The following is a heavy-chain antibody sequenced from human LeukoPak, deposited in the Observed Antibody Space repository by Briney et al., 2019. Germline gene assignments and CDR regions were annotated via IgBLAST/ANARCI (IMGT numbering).Heavy chain of an antibody. D-gene: IGHD6-13*01. Sequence: PGGSLRLSCAASGFTFSSYSMNWVRQAPGKGLEWVSSISSSSSYIYYADSVKGRFTISRDNAKNSLYLQMNSLRAEDTAVYYCARGKGKQQLVREWDYYYYYGMDVWGQGTTVTVSS. J-gene: IGHJ6*02. CDR1: GFTFSSYS. CDR3: ARGKGKQQLVREWDYYYYYGMDV. CDR2: ISSSSSYI. V-gene: IGHV3-21*01.